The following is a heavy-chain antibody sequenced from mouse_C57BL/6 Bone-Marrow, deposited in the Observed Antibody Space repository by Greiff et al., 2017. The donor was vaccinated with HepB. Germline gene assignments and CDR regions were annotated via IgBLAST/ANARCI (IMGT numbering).Heavy chain of an antibody. Sequence: VQLQQPGAELVKPGASVKMSCKASGYTFTSYWITWVKQRPGQGLEWIGDIYPGSGSTNYNEKFKSKATLTVDTSSSPAYMQRSSLTSEDSAVYYCVCDYGSSSFDYWGQGTTLTVSS. CDR2: IYPGSGST. CDR1: GYTFTSYW. J-gene: IGHJ2*01. V-gene: IGHV1-55*01. CDR3: VCDYGSSSFDY. D-gene: IGHD1-1*01.